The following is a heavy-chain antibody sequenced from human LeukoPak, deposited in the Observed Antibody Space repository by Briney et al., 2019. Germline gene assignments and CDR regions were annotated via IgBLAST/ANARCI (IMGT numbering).Heavy chain of an antibody. CDR1: GFTVSSNY. Sequence: GGSLRLSCAASGFTVSSNYMNWVRQPPGKGLEWVSVIYSGGSTRYADSVKGRFTISRDNSKNTLYLQMISLRAEDTAVYYCAREETTMVRGVIFIHWGQGTLVTVSS. D-gene: IGHD3-10*01. V-gene: IGHV3-53*01. CDR2: IYSGGST. CDR3: AREETTMVRGVIFIH. J-gene: IGHJ4*02.